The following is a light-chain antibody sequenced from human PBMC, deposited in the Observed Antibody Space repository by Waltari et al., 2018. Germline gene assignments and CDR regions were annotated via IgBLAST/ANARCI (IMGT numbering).Light chain of an antibody. CDR1: PSITNY. CDR3: QQRRDWPLT. Sequence: DIVLTQSPSILYLSQGERASLSCIASPSITNYVAWYQHKPGQAPRLLIYDTSNRATGIPARVSGSGLETDCTLTISSLEPEDCAIYYCQQRRDWPLTFGGGTKVEIK. V-gene: IGKV3-11*01. CDR2: DTS. J-gene: IGKJ4*01.